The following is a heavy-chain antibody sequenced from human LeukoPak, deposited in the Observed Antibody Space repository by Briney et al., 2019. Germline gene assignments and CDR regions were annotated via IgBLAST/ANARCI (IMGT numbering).Heavy chain of an antibody. CDR2: ISSSSSYI. Sequence: GGSLRLSCAASGFTFSSYSMNWVRQAPGKGLEWVSSISSSSSYIYYADSVKGRFTISRDNSKNTLYLQMSSLRAEDTAVYYCVKDPNYDILTGPSTHWGQGTLVTVSS. V-gene: IGHV3-21*01. CDR1: GFTFSSYS. D-gene: IGHD3-9*01. CDR3: VKDPNYDILTGPSTH. J-gene: IGHJ4*02.